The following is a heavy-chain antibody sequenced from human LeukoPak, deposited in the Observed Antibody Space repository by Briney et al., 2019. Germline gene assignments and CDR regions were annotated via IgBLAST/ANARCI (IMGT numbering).Heavy chain of an antibody. D-gene: IGHD1-14*01. CDR3: ARLASVPDLDY. J-gene: IGHJ4*02. V-gene: IGHV4-39*01. CDR2: IYYSGST. Sequence: SETLSLTCTVSGDSISSNSYYWGWIRQPPGKGLEWIGSIYYSGSTYYNPSLKSRVTISVGTSKNQFFLKLTSVTAADTAVYYCARLASVPDLDYWGQGTLVTVSS. CDR1: GDSISSNSYY.